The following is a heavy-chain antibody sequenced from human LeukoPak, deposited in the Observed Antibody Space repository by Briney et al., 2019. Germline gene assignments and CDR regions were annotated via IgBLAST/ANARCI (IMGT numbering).Heavy chain of an antibody. CDR1: GGSISSYY. CDR2: IYYSGGT. Sequence: SETLSLTCTVSGGSISSYYWSWIRQPPGKGLEWIGYIYYSGGTNYNPSLKSRVTISVDTSKNQFSLKLSSVTAADTAVYYCARGITPNWFDPWGQGTLVTVSS. V-gene: IGHV4-59*08. J-gene: IGHJ5*02. D-gene: IGHD2-15*01. CDR3: ARGITPNWFDP.